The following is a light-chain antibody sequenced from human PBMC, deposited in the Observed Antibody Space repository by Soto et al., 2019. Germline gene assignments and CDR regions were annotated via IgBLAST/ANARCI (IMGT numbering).Light chain of an antibody. V-gene: IGLV2-14*01. CDR3: ISYLPNPTYV. CDR2: EVS. CDR1: TNDVGDYRY. J-gene: IGLJ1*01. Sequence: QSALTQPASVSGSPGQSITISCTGTTNDVGDYRYVSWYQQHPGKAPKVMIYEVSNRPSGVSNRFSGSKSGNTASLTISGLQAEDEADYYCISYLPNPTYVFGSGTKVTVL.